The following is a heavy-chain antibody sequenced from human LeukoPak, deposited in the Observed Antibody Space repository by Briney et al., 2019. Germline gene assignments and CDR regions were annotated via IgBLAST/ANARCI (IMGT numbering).Heavy chain of an antibody. V-gene: IGHV3-48*01. CDR2: ISSSSSTI. CDR3: ARNILAGPLGLAYYDSSGYLDY. D-gene: IGHD3-22*01. J-gene: IGHJ4*02. Sequence: GGSLRLSCAASGFTFSSYSMNWVRQAPGKGLEWVSYISSSSSTIYYADSVKGRFTISRDNSKNTLYLQMNSLRAEDTAVYYCARNILAGPLGLAYYDSSGYLDYWGQGTLVTVSS. CDR1: GFTFSSYS.